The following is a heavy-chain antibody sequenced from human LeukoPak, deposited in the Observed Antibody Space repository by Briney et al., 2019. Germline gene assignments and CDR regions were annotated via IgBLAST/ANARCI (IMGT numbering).Heavy chain of an antibody. V-gene: IGHV3-21*01. CDR1: GFTFTSHS. CDR3: AREVYGLGNLPFDY. D-gene: IGHD3-10*01. J-gene: IGHJ4*02. Sequence: GGSLRLSCVASGFTFTSHSIHWVRQAPGKGLEWVSSISSGSDYIYYADSVKGRFTVSRDNAKNSLYLQMNSLRAAATAVYYCAREVYGLGNLPFDYWGQGTLVTVSS. CDR2: ISSGSDYI.